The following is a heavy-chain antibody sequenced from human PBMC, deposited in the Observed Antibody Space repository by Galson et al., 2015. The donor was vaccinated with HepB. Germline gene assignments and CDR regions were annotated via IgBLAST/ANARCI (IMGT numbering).Heavy chain of an antibody. V-gene: IGHV3-72*01. Sequence: SLRLSCAASGFRFSDYYMDWVRLAPARGLEWVGRISKKHNDYSTEYAAPVKGSFTISTADSTNYLYLRMSSLKSDDTAVYYCVGVVSPVTEIGVLDIWGQGTKVTVSS. CDR2: ISKKHNDYST. D-gene: IGHD5/OR15-5a*01. J-gene: IGHJ3*02. CDR3: VGVVSPVTEIGVLDI. CDR1: GFRFSDYY.